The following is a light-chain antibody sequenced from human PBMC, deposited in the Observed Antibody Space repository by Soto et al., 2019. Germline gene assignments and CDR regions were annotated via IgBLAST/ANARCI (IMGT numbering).Light chain of an antibody. V-gene: IGLV2-8*01. CDR3: SSYTTSAPYV. CDR1: SSDIGGYNF. CDR2: EVN. J-gene: IGLJ1*01. Sequence: QSVLTQPPSASGSPGQSVTISCTGTSSDIGGYNFVSWYQQHPGKAPKLMIDEVNKRPSGVPDRFSGSKSGNTASLTISGLQAEDEAYYYCSSYTTSAPYVFGSGTKVTVL.